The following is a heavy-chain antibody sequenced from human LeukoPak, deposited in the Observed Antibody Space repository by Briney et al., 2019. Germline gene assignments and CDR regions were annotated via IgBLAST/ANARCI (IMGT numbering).Heavy chain of an antibody. D-gene: IGHD2-2*01. Sequence: GGSLRLSCAASGFTFSSYAMHWVRQAPGKGLEWVAVISYDGSNKYYADSVKGRFTISRDNSKNTLYLQMNSLRAEDTAVYYCATELQDIVVPPAGLLGGWFDPWGQGTLVTVSS. J-gene: IGHJ5*02. CDR3: ATELQDIVVPPAGLLGGWFDP. CDR2: ISYDGSNK. V-gene: IGHV3-30*01. CDR1: GFTFSSYA.